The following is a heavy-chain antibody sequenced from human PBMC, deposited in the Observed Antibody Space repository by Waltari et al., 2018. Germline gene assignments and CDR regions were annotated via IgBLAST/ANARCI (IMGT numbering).Heavy chain of an antibody. J-gene: IGHJ3*02. Sequence: QVQLVQSGAEVKKPGASVKVSCKASGYTFTSYAMHWVRQAPGPRLEWMGWINAGNGNTKYSQKFQDRVTITRDTSASTAYMELSSLRSEDTAVYYCARVEGAAGLDIWGQGTMVTVSS. V-gene: IGHV1-3*01. CDR3: ARVEGAAGLDI. D-gene: IGHD3-16*01. CDR2: INAGNGNT. CDR1: GYTFTSYA.